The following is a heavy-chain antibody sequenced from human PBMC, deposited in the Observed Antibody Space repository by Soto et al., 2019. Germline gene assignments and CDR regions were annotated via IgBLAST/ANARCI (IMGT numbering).Heavy chain of an antibody. CDR1: GGPISSYY. V-gene: IGHV4-59*08. Sequence: SETLSLTCTVSGGPISSYYWSWIRQPPGKGLEWIGYIYYSGSTNYNPSLKSRVTITVDTSKNQFSLKLSSVTAADTAVYYCARRYGYSFDYWGQGTLVTVSS. J-gene: IGHJ4*02. CDR3: ARRYGYSFDY. CDR2: IYYSGST. D-gene: IGHD1-1*01.